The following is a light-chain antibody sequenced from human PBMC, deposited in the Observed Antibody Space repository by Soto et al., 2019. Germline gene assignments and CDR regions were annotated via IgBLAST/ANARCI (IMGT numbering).Light chain of an antibody. CDR3: QESYSTPWA. Sequence: DIQVTQSPSSLSASVGDRVTITCRASQSISSYLNWYQQKPGKAPKLLIYAASSLQSGVPSRFSGSGYGTDFSLTISSLQPEDFASYYCQESYSTPWAFGQGTKVEI. CDR2: AAS. V-gene: IGKV1-39*01. CDR1: QSISSY. J-gene: IGKJ1*01.